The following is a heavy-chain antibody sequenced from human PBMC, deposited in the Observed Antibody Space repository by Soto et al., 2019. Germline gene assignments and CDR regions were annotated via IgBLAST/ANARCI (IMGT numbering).Heavy chain of an antibody. Sequence: SHTLSHTCAISGDNVSSNSAAWNWIRQSPSRGLEWLGRTYYRSKWYNDYAVSVKSRITINPDTSKNQFSLQLNSVTPEDTAVYYCARSLVRNWGPTLYYYYYGMDVWGQGTTVTVSS. CDR2: TYYRSKWYN. CDR1: GDNVSSNSAA. CDR3: ARSLVRNWGPTLYYYYYGMDV. V-gene: IGHV6-1*01. J-gene: IGHJ6*02. D-gene: IGHD7-27*01.